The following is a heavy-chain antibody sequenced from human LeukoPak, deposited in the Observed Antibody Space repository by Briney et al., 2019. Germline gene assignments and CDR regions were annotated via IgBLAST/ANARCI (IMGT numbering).Heavy chain of an antibody. CDR1: GYTFTSYG. V-gene: IGHV1-18*01. J-gene: IGHJ3*02. D-gene: IGHD5-12*01. CDR3: ARPNRDGYNYLDAFDI. Sequence: ASVKVSCKASGYTFTSYGISWVRQAPGQGLEWMGWISAYNGNTNYAQKLQGRVTMTTDTSTSTAYMELRSLRSDDTAVYYCARPNRDGYNYLDAFDIWGQGTMVTVSS. CDR2: ISAYNGNT.